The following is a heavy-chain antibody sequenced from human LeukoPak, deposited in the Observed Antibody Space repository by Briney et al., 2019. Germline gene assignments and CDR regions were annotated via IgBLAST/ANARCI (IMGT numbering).Heavy chain of an antibody. D-gene: IGHD3-16*01. CDR2: IYYSGST. V-gene: IGHV4-59*01. CDR1: GGSISSYY. J-gene: IGHJ4*02. Sequence: SETLSLTCTVSGGSISSYYWSWIRQPPGKGLEWIGYIYYSGSTNYNPSLKSRVTISVDTSKNQFSLKLSSVTAADTAVYYCARGSMITFDWGQGTLVTVSS. CDR3: ARGSMITFD.